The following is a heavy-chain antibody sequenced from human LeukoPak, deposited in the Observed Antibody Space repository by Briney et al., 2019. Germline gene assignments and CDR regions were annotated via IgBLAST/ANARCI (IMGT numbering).Heavy chain of an antibody. J-gene: IGHJ4*02. V-gene: IGHV4-61*02. Sequence: SETLSLTCTVSGGSISSGSYYWSWIRQPAGKGLEWIGRIYTSGSTNYNPSLKSRVTISVDTSKNQFSLKLSSVTAADTAVYYCARGLDGDCEAYFDYWGQGTLVTVSS. D-gene: IGHD2-21*02. CDR2: IYTSGST. CDR3: ARGLDGDCEAYFDY. CDR1: GGSISSGSYY.